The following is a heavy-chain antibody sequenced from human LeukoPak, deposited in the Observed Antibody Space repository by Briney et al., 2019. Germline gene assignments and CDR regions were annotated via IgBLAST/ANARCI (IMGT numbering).Heavy chain of an antibody. Sequence: GGSLRLSCAASGFTFSSYSMNWVRQAPGKGLEWVSSISSSSSSYIYYADSVKGRFTISRDNAKNSLYLQMNSLRAEDTAVYYCARDRTTVTTLGWFDPWGQGTLVTVSS. CDR2: ISSSSSSYI. J-gene: IGHJ5*02. CDR1: GFTFSSYS. D-gene: IGHD4-17*01. CDR3: ARDRTTVTTLGWFDP. V-gene: IGHV3-21*01.